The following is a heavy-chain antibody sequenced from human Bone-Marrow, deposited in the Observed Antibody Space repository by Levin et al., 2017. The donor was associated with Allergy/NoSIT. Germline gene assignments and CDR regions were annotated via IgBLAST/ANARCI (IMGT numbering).Heavy chain of an antibody. V-gene: IGHV4-34*01. J-gene: IGHJ5*02. CDR1: GGSFSGYY. Sequence: SETLSLTCAVYGGSFSGYYWSWIRQPPGKGLEWIGEINHSGSTNYNPSLKSRVTISVDTSKNQFSLKLSSVTAADTAVYYCARYRFTFWFDPWGQGTLVTVSS. CDR2: INHSGST. D-gene: IGHD3-16*02. CDR3: ARYRFTFWFDP.